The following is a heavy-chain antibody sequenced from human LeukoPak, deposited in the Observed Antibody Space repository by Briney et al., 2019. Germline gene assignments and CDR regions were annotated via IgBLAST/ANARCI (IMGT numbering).Heavy chain of an antibody. CDR2: INHSGST. CDR3: ATYVGYCSSTSCYVPIWDYYYMDV. V-gene: IGHV4-34*01. J-gene: IGHJ6*03. Sequence: SETLSLTCAVYGGSFSGYYWSWIRQPPGKGLEWIGEINHSGSTNYNPSLKSRVTISVDTSKNQFSLKLSSVTAADTAAYYCATYVGYCSSTSCYVPIWDYYYMDVWGKGTTVTVSS. D-gene: IGHD2-2*01. CDR1: GGSFSGYY.